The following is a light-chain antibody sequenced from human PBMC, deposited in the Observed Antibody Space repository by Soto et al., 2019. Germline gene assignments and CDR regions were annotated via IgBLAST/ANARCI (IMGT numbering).Light chain of an antibody. CDR3: QQYGNSPSGR. Sequence: EIVLTQSPGTPSLSPGERATLSCRASQSFGSTSLAWYQQKPGQSPRLLIYGASSRATGIPDRFSGSGSGTDFTLTISRLEPEDFAVYYCQQYGNSPSGRFGQGTRVEIK. V-gene: IGKV3-20*01. J-gene: IGKJ1*01. CDR2: GAS. CDR1: QSFGSTS.